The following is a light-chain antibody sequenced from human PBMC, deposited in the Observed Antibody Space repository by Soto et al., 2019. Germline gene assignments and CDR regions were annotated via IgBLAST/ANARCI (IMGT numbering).Light chain of an antibody. CDR2: KAS. Sequence: DIQMTQSPSTLSASVGDRVTITCRASQSISNWLAWYQQKPGKAPKLLIYKASSLYSGVPSRFSGSGSGTEFTLTISSLQPDDFATYYCQQYNSFLYNFGQGTKVDI. CDR3: QQYNSFLYN. V-gene: IGKV1-5*03. CDR1: QSISNW. J-gene: IGKJ2*01.